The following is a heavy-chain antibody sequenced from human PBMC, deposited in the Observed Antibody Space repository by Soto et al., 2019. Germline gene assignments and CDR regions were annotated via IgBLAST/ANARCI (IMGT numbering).Heavy chain of an antibody. CDR1: GFTFSDHY. CDR2: TRDKGHSYAT. V-gene: IGHV3-72*01. D-gene: IGHD1-26*01. J-gene: IGHJ4*02. CDR3: ARDEGGSYIY. Sequence: EVQLSESGGGLVQPGGSLRLSCAASGFTFSDHYMDWVRQVPGGGLEWVGRTRDKGHSYATEYVASVKGRFIISRHDSENMMYLQMNSLKAEVTAGYYCARDEGGSYIYWGQGTLVTVSS.